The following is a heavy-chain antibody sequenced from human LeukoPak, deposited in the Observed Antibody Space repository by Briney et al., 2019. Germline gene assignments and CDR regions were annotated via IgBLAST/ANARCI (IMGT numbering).Heavy chain of an antibody. J-gene: IGHJ4*02. D-gene: IGHD5-18*01. CDR3: ARDTAVDC. CDR1: GFTFRDYA. V-gene: IGHV3-23*01. Sequence: GGSLRLSCAASGFTFRDYAMSWVRQAPGKGLEWVSVIDSGGGTYYADSVKGRFTISRDNSKNTLYLQMNSLRVEDTAVYYCARDTAVDCWGQGTLVTVSS. CDR2: IDSGGGT.